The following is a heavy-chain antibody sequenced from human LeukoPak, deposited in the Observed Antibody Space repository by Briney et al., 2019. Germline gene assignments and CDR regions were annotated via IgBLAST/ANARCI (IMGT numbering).Heavy chain of an antibody. D-gene: IGHD6-19*01. J-gene: IGHJ4*02. Sequence: ASVKVSCKASGYTFTSSYIHWMRQAPGQGLEWVGIINPSGDSTSYAQRLQGRVTMTSDTSTSTVYMELSSLKSEDTAVYYCARGEQWLVYFHYWGQGTLVTVSS. V-gene: IGHV1-46*04. CDR1: GYTFTSSY. CDR2: INPSGDST. CDR3: ARGEQWLVYFHY.